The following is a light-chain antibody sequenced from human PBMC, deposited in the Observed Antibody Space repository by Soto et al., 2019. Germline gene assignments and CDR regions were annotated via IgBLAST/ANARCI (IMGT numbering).Light chain of an antibody. J-gene: IGKJ1*01. CDR3: QHYYTYPYP. CDR2: DAS. CDR1: QRIGTW. V-gene: IGKV1-5*01. Sequence: DIQMTQSPSTLSASVGDSVSITCRASQRIGTWLTWYQQKPGKVPKLLIYDASHLTSGVPSRFSGSGSGTEFTLSISSLQPDDFATYYCQHYYTYPYPFGQGTKVDIK.